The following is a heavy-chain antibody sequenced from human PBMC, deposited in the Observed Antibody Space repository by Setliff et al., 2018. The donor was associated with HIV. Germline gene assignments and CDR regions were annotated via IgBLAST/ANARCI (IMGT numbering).Heavy chain of an antibody. D-gene: IGHD5-18*01. CDR2: IYHSGST. CDR3: ARGDTAMEYYFDY. J-gene: IGHJ4*02. Sequence: SETLSLTCIVSGYSISSGYYWGWIRQPPGKGLEWIGTIYHSGSTYYNPSLKSRVTISVDTSKNQFSLKLSSVTAADTAVYYCARGDTAMEYYFDYWGQGTLVTVSS. V-gene: IGHV4-38-2*02. CDR1: GYSISSGYY.